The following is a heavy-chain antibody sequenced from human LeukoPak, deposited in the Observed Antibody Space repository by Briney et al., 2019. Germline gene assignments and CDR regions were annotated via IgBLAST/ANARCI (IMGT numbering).Heavy chain of an antibody. Sequence: GGSLRLSCAASGFTFSDYYMSWIRQAPGKGQEWVSYISSSGSTIYYADSVKGRFTISRDNAKNSLYLQMNSLRAEDTAVYYCASLSLFYGFDSWGQGTLVTVSS. J-gene: IGHJ5*01. CDR3: ASLSLFYGFDS. V-gene: IGHV3-11*04. D-gene: IGHD5/OR15-5a*01. CDR2: ISSSGSTI. CDR1: GFTFSDYY.